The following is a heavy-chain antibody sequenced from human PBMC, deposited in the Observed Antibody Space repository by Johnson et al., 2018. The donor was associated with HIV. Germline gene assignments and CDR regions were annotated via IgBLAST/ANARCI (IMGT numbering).Heavy chain of an antibody. V-gene: IGHV3-20*04. J-gene: IGHJ3*02. D-gene: IGHD3-10*01. CDR2: INWNGVTV. Sequence: VQLVESGGGVVRPGGSLRLSCAASGFTFDDYGMSWVRQAPGKGLEWVSGINWNGVTVDYADSVKGRFTLSRDNAKNSLHLQMSSLRTEDTALYYCVRGQRLELRGGAFDIWGQGTMVIVSS. CDR3: VRGQRLELRGGAFDI. CDR1: GFTFDDYG.